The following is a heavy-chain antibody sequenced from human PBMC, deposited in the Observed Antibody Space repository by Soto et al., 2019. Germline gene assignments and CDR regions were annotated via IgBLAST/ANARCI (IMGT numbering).Heavy chain of an antibody. V-gene: IGHV3-23*01. CDR1: GFTFSSYA. CDR3: AKSRVFIGAIVTLLDS. J-gene: IGHJ4*02. Sequence: EVQLLESGGGLVQPGGSLTLSCATSGFTFSSYAMVWVRQAAEKGLEWVASISNNGDTAYYADSVKGRFTIYRGNPENTLYLQMNGLRADDTALYFCAKSRVFIGAIVTLLDSWGQGTQVTVSS. CDR2: ISNNGDTA. D-gene: IGHD3-16*02.